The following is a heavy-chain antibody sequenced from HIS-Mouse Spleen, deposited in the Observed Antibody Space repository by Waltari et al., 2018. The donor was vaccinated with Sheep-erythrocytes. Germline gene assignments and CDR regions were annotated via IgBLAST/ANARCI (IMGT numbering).Heavy chain of an antibody. J-gene: IGHJ4*02. CDR1: GGSISRSSYY. CDR2: IYYIGRP. Sequence: QLQLQESGPGLVKPSETLSLTCTVSGGSISRSSYYWGWIRQPPGKGLERIGSIYYIGRPYYNPSLKSQVTISVDTSKNQFSLKLSSVTAADTAVYYCARLYYYDSSGYYFDYWGQGTLVTVSS. V-gene: IGHV4-39*01. D-gene: IGHD3-22*01. CDR3: ARLYYYDSSGYYFDY.